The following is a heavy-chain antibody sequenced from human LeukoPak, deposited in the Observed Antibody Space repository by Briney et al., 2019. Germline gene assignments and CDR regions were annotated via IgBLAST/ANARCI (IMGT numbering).Heavy chain of an antibody. D-gene: IGHD3-3*01. Sequence: GGSLRLSCAASGFTVNSAYMTWVRLAPGEGLEWVSVIYTGGDTYYADSVKGRFTISRDNSKNTVYLQMNSLRAEDTAVYYRARVQAIFQNFDYWGQGALVTVSS. V-gene: IGHV3-66*01. CDR1: GFTVNSAY. CDR3: ARVQAIFQNFDY. CDR2: IYTGGDT. J-gene: IGHJ4*02.